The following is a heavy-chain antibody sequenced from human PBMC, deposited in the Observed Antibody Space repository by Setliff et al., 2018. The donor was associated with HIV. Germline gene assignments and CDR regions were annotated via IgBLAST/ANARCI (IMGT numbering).Heavy chain of an antibody. CDR3: ARGGGYDRSGYYPFDY. J-gene: IGHJ4*02. Sequence: PSETLSLTCAVYGGSLSGYHWSWIRQSPEKGLEWIGEINHSGSTNYNPSLKSRVTMSVDTPKNQFSLKLSSVTAADTAVYYCARGGGYDRSGYYPFDYWGQGTPVTVSS. D-gene: IGHD3-22*01. V-gene: IGHV4-34*01. CDR1: GGSLSGYH. CDR2: INHSGST.